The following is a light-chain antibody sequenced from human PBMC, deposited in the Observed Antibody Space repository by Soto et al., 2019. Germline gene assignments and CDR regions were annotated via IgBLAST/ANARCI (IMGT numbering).Light chain of an antibody. CDR2: AAS. CDR1: QGSRND. J-gene: IGKJ1*01. V-gene: IGKV1-6*01. CDR3: LQDYNYPWT. Sequence: AIQMTQSPSSLSASVGDRVTITCRASQGSRNDLGWYQQKPGKAPKLLIYAASSLQSGVPSRFSGSGSGTDFILTNSSLQPEDFATYYCLQDYNYPWTFGQGTKVEIK.